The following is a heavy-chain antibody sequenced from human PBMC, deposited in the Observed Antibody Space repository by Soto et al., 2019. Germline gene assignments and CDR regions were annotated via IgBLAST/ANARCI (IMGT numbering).Heavy chain of an antibody. CDR3: AKDRTVAARNFDY. CDR1: GFAFGNYA. Sequence: GGSLRLSCAASGFAFGNYAMHWVRQAPGKGLEWVSSISTSIHATYYADSVKGRVTISRDDSKNTLYLQMNSLRAEDSAVYYCAKDRTVAARNFDYWGQGTPVTVS. J-gene: IGHJ4*02. CDR2: ISTSIHAT. V-gene: IGHV3-23*01. D-gene: IGHD6-6*01.